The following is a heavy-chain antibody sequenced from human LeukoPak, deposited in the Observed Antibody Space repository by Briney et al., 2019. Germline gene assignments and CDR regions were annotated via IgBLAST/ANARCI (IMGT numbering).Heavy chain of an antibody. CDR3: ARKNGLDY. V-gene: IGHV3-23*01. Sequence: PGGSLRLSCAASGFTFSSYGMSWVRQAPGKGLEWVSVISVSGGSTYYADSVKGRFTISRDNAKNSLYLQMNSLRAEDTAVYYCARKNGLDYWGQGTLVTVSS. CDR1: GFTFSSYG. CDR2: ISVSGGST. J-gene: IGHJ4*02.